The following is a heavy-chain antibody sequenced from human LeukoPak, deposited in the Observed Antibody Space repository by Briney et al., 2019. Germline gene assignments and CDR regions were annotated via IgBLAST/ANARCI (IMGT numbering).Heavy chain of an antibody. CDR1: GLTFSSYG. CDR3: AKDLERFGEPLHGYYYYGMDV. Sequence: PGGSLRLSCAASGLTFSSYGMHWVRQAPGKGLEWVAVISYDGSNKYYADSVKGRFTISRDNSKNTLYLQMNSLRAEDTAVYYCAKDLERFGEPLHGYYYYGMDVWGQGTTVTVSS. V-gene: IGHV3-30*18. J-gene: IGHJ6*02. D-gene: IGHD3-10*01. CDR2: ISYDGSNK.